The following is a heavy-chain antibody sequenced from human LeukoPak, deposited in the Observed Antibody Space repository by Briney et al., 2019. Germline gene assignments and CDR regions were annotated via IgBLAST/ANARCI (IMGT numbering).Heavy chain of an antibody. D-gene: IGHD3/OR15-3a*01. CDR1: GFTFSSYA. Sequence: GGSLRLSCAASGFTFSSYAMHWVRQAPGKGLEWVAVISYDGSNKYYADSVKGRFTISRDNSKNTLYLQMNSLRAEDTAVYYCARAPGLDGDYFDYWGQGTLVTVSS. CDR2: ISYDGSNK. V-gene: IGHV3-30*04. CDR3: ARAPGLDGDYFDY. J-gene: IGHJ4*02.